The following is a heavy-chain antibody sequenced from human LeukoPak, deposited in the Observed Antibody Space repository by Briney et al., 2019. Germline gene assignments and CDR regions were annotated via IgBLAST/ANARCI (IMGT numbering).Heavy chain of an antibody. CDR3: ARGNLKIAVAGLNYYYYYYMDV. Sequence: PSETLSLTCTVSGYSISSGYYWGWIRQPPGKGLEWIGYIYYSGSTNYNPSLKSRVTISVDTSKNQFSLKLSSVTAADTAVYYCARGNLKIAVAGLNYYYYYYMDVWGKGTTVTISS. V-gene: IGHV4-61*01. CDR2: IYYSGST. D-gene: IGHD6-19*01. J-gene: IGHJ6*03. CDR1: GYSISSGYY.